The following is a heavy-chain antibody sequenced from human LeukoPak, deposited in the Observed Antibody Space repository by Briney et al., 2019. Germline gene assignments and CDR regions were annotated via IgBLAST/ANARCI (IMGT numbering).Heavy chain of an antibody. CDR3: ARSGSSAKIWKTIGWGFDY. D-gene: IGHD3-10*01. Sequence: GRSLRLSCAASGFTFSSYGMHWVRQAPGKGLEWVAVIWYDGSNKYYADSVKGRFTISRDNSKNTLYLQMNSLRAEDTAVYYCARSGSSAKIWKTIGWGFDYWGQGTLVTVSS. CDR2: IWYDGSNK. J-gene: IGHJ4*02. CDR1: GFTFSSYG. V-gene: IGHV3-33*01.